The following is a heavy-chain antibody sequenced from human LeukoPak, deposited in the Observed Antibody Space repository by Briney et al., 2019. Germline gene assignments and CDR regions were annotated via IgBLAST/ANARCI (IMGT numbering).Heavy chain of an antibody. CDR1: GFTFSSYW. CDR2: IKQDGSEK. V-gene: IGHV3-7*01. D-gene: IGHD3-10*01. Sequence: GGSLRLSCAASGFTFSSYWMSWVRQAPGKGLEWVANIKQDGSEKYYVDSVKGRFTISRDNAKNSLYLQMNSLRAEDTAVYYCARGGQASGFGEFSYGMDVWGQGTTVTVSS. CDR3: ARGGQASGFGEFSYGMDV. J-gene: IGHJ6*02.